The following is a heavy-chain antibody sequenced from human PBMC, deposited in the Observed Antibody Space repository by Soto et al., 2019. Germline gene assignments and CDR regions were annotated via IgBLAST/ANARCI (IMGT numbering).Heavy chain of an antibody. J-gene: IGHJ4*02. Sequence: SETQSLTYAVYGGSSSGYYWSWIRQPPGKGLEWIGEINHSGSTNYNPSLKSRVTISVDTSKNQFSLKLSSVTAADTAVYYCARRPAAKRFDFWGQGTVVTVSS. CDR2: INHSGST. D-gene: IGHD2-2*01. V-gene: IGHV4-34*01. CDR1: GGSSSGYY. CDR3: ARRPAAKRFDF.